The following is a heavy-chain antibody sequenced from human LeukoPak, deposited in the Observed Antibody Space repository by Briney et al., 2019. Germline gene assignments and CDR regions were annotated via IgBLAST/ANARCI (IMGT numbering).Heavy chain of an antibody. CDR2: IRYDGSNK. J-gene: IGHJ3*02. CDR1: GFTFRTYG. Sequence: GGSLRLSCAASGFTFRTYGMHWVRQAPGKGLEWVAFIRYDGSNKYYADSVKGRFTISRDNSKNTLYLRMNSLGVEDTAVYYCARDLSGSLDAFDIWGQGTMVTVSS. CDR3: ARDLSGSLDAFDI. V-gene: IGHV3-30*02. D-gene: IGHD3-10*01.